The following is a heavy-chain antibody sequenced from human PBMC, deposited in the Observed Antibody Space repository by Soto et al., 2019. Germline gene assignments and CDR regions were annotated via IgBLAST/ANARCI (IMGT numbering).Heavy chain of an antibody. CDR3: ARDLGFYGDYGVDY. CDR1: GYTFTSYA. CDR2: INAGNGNT. J-gene: IGHJ4*02. Sequence: QVQLVQSGAEVKKPGASVKVSCKASGYTFTSYAMHWVRQAPGQRLEWMGWINAGNGNTKYSQKFQGRVTITRDTSASTAYMELSSLRSEDTAVYYCARDLGFYGDYGVDYWGQGTLVTVSS. V-gene: IGHV1-3*01. D-gene: IGHD4-17*01.